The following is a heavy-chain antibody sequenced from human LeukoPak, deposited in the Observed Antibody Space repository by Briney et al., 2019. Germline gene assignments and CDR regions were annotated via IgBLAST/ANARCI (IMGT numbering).Heavy chain of an antibody. J-gene: IGHJ4*02. CDR1: GGSISSYY. D-gene: IGHD3-22*01. V-gene: IGHV4-59*01. CDR2: IYYSGST. CDR3: ARVDDSSGYYPDY. Sequence: SETLSLTCTVSGGSISSYYWSWIRQPPGKGLEWIGYIYYSGSTNHNPSLKSRVTISVDTSKNQFSLKLSSVTAADTAVYYCARVDDSSGYYPDYWGQGTLVTVSS.